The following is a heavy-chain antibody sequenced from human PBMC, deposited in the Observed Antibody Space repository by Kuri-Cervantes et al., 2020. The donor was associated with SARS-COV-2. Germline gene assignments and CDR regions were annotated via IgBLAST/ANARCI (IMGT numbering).Heavy chain of an antibody. V-gene: IGHV3-33*08. Sequence: GGSLRLSCASSGFTFSDYDMHWVRQAPGKGLEWVAVIWYDGRNTYYTGSVKGRFTISRDNSKYMLYLELNSLRADDTAVYYCSRNHSMDVWGTGTAVTVSS. CDR3: SRNHSMDV. CDR2: IWYDGRNT. CDR1: GFTFSDYD. J-gene: IGHJ6*03.